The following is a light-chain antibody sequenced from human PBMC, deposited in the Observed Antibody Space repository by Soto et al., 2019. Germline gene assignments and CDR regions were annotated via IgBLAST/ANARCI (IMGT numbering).Light chain of an antibody. CDR3: QQYGRSSFT. CDR1: QRLTNNF. J-gene: IGKJ2*01. CDR2: GAS. V-gene: IGKV3-20*01. Sequence: DIVLTQSPGTLSLSPGERATLSCRASQRLTNNFLAWFQQKPGLAPRLLIHGASTRASGVPDRFSGGGSGTDFVLTVSRLEPEDFAVYYCQQYGRSSFTFGPGTKLQIK.